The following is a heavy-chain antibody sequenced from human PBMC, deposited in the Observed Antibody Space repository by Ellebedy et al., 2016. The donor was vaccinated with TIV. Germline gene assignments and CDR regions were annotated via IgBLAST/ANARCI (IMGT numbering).Heavy chain of an antibody. D-gene: IGHD3-10*01. CDR2: VSGKDGET. V-gene: IGHV1-18*01. Sequence: AASVKVSCKASGYTFASYGVSWVRQARGQGLEWIGWVSGKDGETNYGQKFEGRVTMTTDASTSTAYMDLRSLRSDDTAVYFCARDFHYYASGSWDDTFGIWGQGTVVTGSS. J-gene: IGHJ3*02. CDR3: ARDFHYYASGSWDDTFGI. CDR1: GYTFASYG.